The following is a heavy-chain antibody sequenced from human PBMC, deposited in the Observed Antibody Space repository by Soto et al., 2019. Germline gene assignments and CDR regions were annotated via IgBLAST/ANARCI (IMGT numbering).Heavy chain of an antibody. Sequence: SETLSLTCAVYGGSFSGYYWSWIRQPPGKGLEWIGEINHSGSTNYNPSLKSRVTISVDTSKNQFSLKLSSVTAADTAVYYCAREGVATTIDYWGQGTLVTVSS. J-gene: IGHJ4*02. CDR1: GGSFSGYY. V-gene: IGHV4-34*01. D-gene: IGHD5-12*01. CDR3: AREGVATTIDY. CDR2: INHSGST.